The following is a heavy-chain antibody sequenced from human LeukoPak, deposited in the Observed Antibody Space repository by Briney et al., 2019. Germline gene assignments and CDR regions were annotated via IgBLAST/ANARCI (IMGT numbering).Heavy chain of an antibody. D-gene: IGHD1-1*01. J-gene: IGHJ4*02. CDR3: AKDLRQRGTSMAYFDY. CDR1: GFTFDDYA. V-gene: IGHV3-9*03. CDR2: ISWNSGSI. Sequence: PGGSLRLSYAASGFTFDDYAMHWVRQAPGKGLEWVSGISWNSGSIGYADSVKGRFTISRDNAKNSLYLQMNSLRAEDMALYYCAKDLRQRGTSMAYFDYWGQGTLVTVSS.